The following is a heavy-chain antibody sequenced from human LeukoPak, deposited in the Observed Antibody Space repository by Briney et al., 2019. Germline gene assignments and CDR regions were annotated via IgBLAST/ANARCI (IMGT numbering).Heavy chain of an antibody. Sequence: SETLSLTCTVSGRSISSDHWSWVREPPGKGLEWIGYILTSGSTNYNPSLKSRVSISVDTSKNQFSLKLSSVTAEDTAVYYCARVRVSGSYLYYFDNWGQGTLVTVSS. V-gene: IGHV4-4*09. CDR1: GRSISSDH. J-gene: IGHJ4*02. CDR3: ARVRVSGSYLYYFDN. D-gene: IGHD1-26*01. CDR2: ILTSGST.